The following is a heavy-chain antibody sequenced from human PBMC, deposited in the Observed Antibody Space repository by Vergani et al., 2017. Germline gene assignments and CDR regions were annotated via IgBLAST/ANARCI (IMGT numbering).Heavy chain of an antibody. Sequence: QVQLQESGPGLVKPSETLSLTCTVSGGSISSYYWSWIRQPPGKGLEWIGYIYYSGSTNYNPSLKIRVTISVDTSKNQFSLKLSSVTAADTAVYYCARDTMMRAFDIWGQGTMVTVSS. CDR2: IYYSGST. V-gene: IGHV4-59*01. CDR3: ARDTMMRAFDI. D-gene: IGHD3-22*01. J-gene: IGHJ3*02. CDR1: GGSISSYY.